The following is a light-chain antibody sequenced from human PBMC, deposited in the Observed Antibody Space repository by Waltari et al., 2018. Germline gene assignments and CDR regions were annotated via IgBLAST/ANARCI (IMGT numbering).Light chain of an antibody. Sequence: QSALTQPRSVSGSPGQSVTLSCTGTSTDIGGYTYVSWYQQHAGKAPKPIISDVDKRPAGILDRYSGSKAGNTASLTISGLLTDDEADYYCCSYAGRYTSFFGGGTRVTVL. CDR2: DVD. CDR1: STDIGGYTY. V-gene: IGLV2-11*02. J-gene: IGLJ2*01. CDR3: CSYAGRYTSF.